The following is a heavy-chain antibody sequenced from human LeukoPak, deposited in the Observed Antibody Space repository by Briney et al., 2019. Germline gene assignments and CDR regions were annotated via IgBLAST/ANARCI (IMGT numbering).Heavy chain of an antibody. CDR1: GYTFTGYY. CDR2: INPNSGGT. D-gene: IGHD1-26*01. Sequence: RASVKVSCKASGYTFTGYYMHWVRQAPGQGLEWRGWINPNSGGTNYAQKFQGRVTMTRDTSISTAYMELSRLRSDDTAVYYCARDKGRVGGSYFDIWGQGTMVTVSS. V-gene: IGHV1-2*02. J-gene: IGHJ3*02. CDR3: ARDKGRVGGSYFDI.